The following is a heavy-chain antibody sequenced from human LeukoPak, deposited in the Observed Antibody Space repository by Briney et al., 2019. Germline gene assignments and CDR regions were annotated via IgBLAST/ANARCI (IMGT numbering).Heavy chain of an antibody. CDR3: AREGPAWVPSDWFDP. Sequence: PGGSLRLSCAASGFTFSSYWMSRVRQAPGKGLEWVANIKQDGSEKYYVDSVKGRFTISRDNAKNSLYLQMNSLRAEDTAVYYCAREGPAWVPSDWFDPWGQGTLVTVSS. CDR1: GFTFSSYW. J-gene: IGHJ5*02. CDR2: IKQDGSEK. V-gene: IGHV3-7*03.